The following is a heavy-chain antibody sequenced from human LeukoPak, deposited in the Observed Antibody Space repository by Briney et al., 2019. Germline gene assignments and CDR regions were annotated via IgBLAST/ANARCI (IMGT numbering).Heavy chain of an antibody. J-gene: IGHJ3*02. D-gene: IGHD6-19*01. V-gene: IGHV1-3*02. CDR1: GYTFIIYS. Sequence: GASVKVSCKASGYTFIIYSMHWVRQAPGQRLEWMGRSNTGDGNTKYSQEFQVRVTVTRDTSASTAYMELSSLRSEDTAVYYCARGRGGRGWSTTDAFDIWGQGTMVTVSS. CDR2: SNTGDGNT. CDR3: ARGRGGRGWSTTDAFDI.